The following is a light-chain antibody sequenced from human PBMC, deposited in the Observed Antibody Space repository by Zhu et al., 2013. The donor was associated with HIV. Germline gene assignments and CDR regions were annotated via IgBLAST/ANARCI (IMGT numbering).Light chain of an antibody. CDR1: QSVSSN. J-gene: IGKJ1*01. CDR3: QQYNKWPPWT. V-gene: IGKV3-15*01. Sequence: EIVMTQSPATLSLSPGERATLSCRASQSVSSNLAWYQQKPGQAPRLLIYGASTRATGIPARFSGSGSGTEFTLTISSLQSEDFAVYYCQQYNKWPPWTFGQGTKVEIK. CDR2: GAS.